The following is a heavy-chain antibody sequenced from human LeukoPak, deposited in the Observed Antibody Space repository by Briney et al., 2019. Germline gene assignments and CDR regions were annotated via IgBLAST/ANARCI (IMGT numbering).Heavy chain of an antibody. CDR2: ISLSSTAI. Sequence: GGSLRLSCAASGFIFSTYNMNWVRQAPGKGLEWVSYISLSSTAIYYAYSVKGRFTISRDNAKNSLFLQMNSLRAEDTAVYYCARGSFLITFGGFIGWGQGTLVTVSS. J-gene: IGHJ4*02. V-gene: IGHV3-48*04. CDR1: GFIFSTYN. D-gene: IGHD3-16*02. CDR3: ARGSFLITFGGFIG.